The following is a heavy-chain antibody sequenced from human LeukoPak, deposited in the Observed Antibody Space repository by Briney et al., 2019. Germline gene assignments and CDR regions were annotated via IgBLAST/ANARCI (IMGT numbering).Heavy chain of an antibody. CDR1: GGSISSYY. CDR2: IYTSGST. D-gene: IGHD3-10*01. Sequence: PSETLSLTCTVSGGSISSYYWSWIRQPAGKGLEWIGRIYTSGSTNYNPSLKSRVTMSVDTSKNQFSLKLSSVTAADTAGYYCARDWRYYGSGSYPYSYYYRDVWGKGTTVTISS. J-gene: IGHJ6*03. V-gene: IGHV4-4*07. CDR3: ARDWRYYGSGSYPYSYYYRDV.